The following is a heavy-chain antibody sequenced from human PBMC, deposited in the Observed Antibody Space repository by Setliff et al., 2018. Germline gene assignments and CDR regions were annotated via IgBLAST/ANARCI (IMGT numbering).Heavy chain of an antibody. CDR3: ARGGRISYRPSSSWYILDY. J-gene: IGHJ4*02. D-gene: IGHD6-13*01. V-gene: IGHV4-4*02. Sequence: PSETLSLTCAVSGGSISSSNWWSWVRQPPGKGLEWIGEIYHSGSTNYNPSLKSRVTISVDTSKNQFSLKLSSVTAADTAVYYCARGGRISYRPSSSWYILDYWGQGTLVTVS. CDR1: GGSISSSNW. CDR2: IYHSGST.